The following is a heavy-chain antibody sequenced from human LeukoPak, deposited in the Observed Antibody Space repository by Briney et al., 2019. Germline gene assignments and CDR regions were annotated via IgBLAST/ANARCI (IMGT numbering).Heavy chain of an antibody. CDR3: ARRSVVIIPPFYYYYMDV. J-gene: IGHJ6*03. V-gene: IGHV4-61*02. Sequence: SQTLSLTCTVSGGSISSGSYYWSWIRQPAGKGLEWIGRIYTSGSTSYNPSLKSRVTISVDTSKNQFSLKLSSVTAADTAVYYCARRSVVIIPPFYYYYMDVWGKGTTVTVSS. CDR1: GGSISSGSYY. CDR2: IYTSGST. D-gene: IGHD3-3*01.